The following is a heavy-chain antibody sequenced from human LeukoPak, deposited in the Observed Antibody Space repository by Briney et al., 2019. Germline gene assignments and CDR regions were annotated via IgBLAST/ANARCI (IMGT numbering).Heavy chain of an antibody. D-gene: IGHD1-26*01. V-gene: IGHV4-61*02. CDR2: IYTSGTT. J-gene: IGHJ3*01. CDR1: GDSINTNHFF. Sequence: SQTLSLTCTVSGDSINTNHFFWNRLRQPAGKGLEWIGRIYTSGTTQYNPSLNSRVTMSIDTSRNQFSLTLNSATAADTAVYHCARYREPYDHLPHALDVWGQGTMVTVSS. CDR3: ARYREPYDHLPHALDV.